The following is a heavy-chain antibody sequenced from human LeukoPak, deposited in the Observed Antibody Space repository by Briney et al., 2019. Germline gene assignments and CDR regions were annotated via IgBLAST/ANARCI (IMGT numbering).Heavy chain of an antibody. CDR1: GFTFSSYA. CDR2: ISGTGTST. J-gene: IGHJ4*02. Sequence: PGGSLRLSCAASGFTFSSYAMHWVRQAPGKGLEWVSAISGTGTSTYYADSVKGRFTISRDNSKNTLFLQMNSLRADDTAVYYCAKFFEDAALIHDWWGQGSLVTVSS. CDR3: AKFFEDAALIHDW. V-gene: IGHV3-23*01. D-gene: IGHD5-18*01.